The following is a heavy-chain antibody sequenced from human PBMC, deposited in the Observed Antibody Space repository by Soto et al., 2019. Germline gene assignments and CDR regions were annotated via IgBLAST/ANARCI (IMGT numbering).Heavy chain of an antibody. CDR2: ISAYNGNT. D-gene: IGHD6-19*01. J-gene: IGHJ5*02. CDR3: ARVCSSGWSNWFDP. V-gene: IGHV1-18*01. CDR1: GYTFTSYG. Sequence: VASVKVSCKASGYTFTSYGISWVRQAPGQGLEWMGWISAYNGNTNYAQKLQGRVTMTTDTSTSTAYMELRSLRSDDTAVYYCARVCSSGWSNWFDPWGQGTLVTVSS.